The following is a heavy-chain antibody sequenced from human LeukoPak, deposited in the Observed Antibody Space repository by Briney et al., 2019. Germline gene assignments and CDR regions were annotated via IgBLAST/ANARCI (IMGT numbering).Heavy chain of an antibody. CDR2: INSLNGGT. CDR1: GYTFTGYY. Sequence: ASVKVSCKASGYTFTGYYMHWVRQAPGQGLEWMGWINSLNGGTNCAQRFHGRVTMTRDTSIRTVYMELRRLTSDDTAVYYCASGDTFGATTVTTGVGAFDIWGQGTMVTVSS. CDR3: ASGDTFGATTVTTGVGAFDI. D-gene: IGHD4-17*01. V-gene: IGHV1-2*02. J-gene: IGHJ3*02.